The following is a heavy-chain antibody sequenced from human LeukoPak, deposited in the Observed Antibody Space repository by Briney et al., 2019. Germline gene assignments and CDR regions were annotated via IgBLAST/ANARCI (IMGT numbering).Heavy chain of an antibody. CDR3: ARETNSSSWRALEY. D-gene: IGHD6-13*01. CDR2: IYTSDST. J-gene: IGHJ4*02. CDR1: GGSISSYY. V-gene: IGHV4-4*07. Sequence: SETLCLTCTVSGGSISSYYWSWIRQPAGKGLEWIGRIYTSDSTNYNPSLKSRVTMSVDTSKNQFSLKLNSVTAADTAVYYCARETNSSSWRALEYWGQGTLVTVSS.